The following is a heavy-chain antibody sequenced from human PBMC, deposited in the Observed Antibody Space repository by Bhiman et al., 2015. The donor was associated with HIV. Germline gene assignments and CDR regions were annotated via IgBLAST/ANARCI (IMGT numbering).Heavy chain of an antibody. J-gene: IGHJ3*02. V-gene: IGHV3-30-3*01. CDR2: IFYDGSNK. D-gene: IGHD1-26*01. Sequence: QVQLVESGGGVVQPGRSLRLSCAASGFTFSSYTMHWVRQAPGKGLEWVALIFYDGSNKYDADSVKGRFTISRDNSKNTLYLQMNSLNEDTAVYFCAREAVHQNSGKYYEGALDIWGQGTLVTVSS. CDR1: GFTFSSYT. CDR3: AREAVHQNSGKYYEGALDI.